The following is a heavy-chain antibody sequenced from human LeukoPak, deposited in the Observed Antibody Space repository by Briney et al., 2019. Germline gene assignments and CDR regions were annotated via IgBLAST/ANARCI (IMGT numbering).Heavy chain of an antibody. V-gene: IGHV3-23*01. CDR3: AKAPFYCSSTSCYERGYYFDY. J-gene: IGHJ4*02. D-gene: IGHD2-2*01. Sequence: GGSLTLSCAASGFTFSSYAMSWVRQAPGKGLEWVSAISGSGGGTYYADSVKGRFTISRDNSKNTLYLQMNSLRAEDTAVYYCAKAPFYCSSTSCYERGYYFDYWGQGTLVTVSS. CDR2: ISGSGGGT. CDR1: GFTFSSYA.